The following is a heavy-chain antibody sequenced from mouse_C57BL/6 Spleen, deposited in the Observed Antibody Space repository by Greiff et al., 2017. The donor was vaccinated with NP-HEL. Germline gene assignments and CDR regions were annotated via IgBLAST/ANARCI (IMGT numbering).Heavy chain of an antibody. CDR1: GYAFSSSW. D-gene: IGHD2-2*01. CDR3: ARGLRQDAMDY. V-gene: IGHV1-82*01. J-gene: IGHJ4*01. CDR2: IYPGDGDT. Sequence: QVQLKESGPELVKPGASVKISCKASGYAFSSSWMNWVKQRPGKGLEWIGRIYPGDGDTNYNGKFKGKATLTADKSSSTAYMQLSSLTSEDSAVYFCARGLRQDAMDYRGQGTSVTVSS.